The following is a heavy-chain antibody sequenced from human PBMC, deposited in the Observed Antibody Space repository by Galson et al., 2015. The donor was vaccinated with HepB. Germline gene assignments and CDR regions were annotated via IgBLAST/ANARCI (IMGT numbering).Heavy chain of an antibody. V-gene: IGHV3-7*01. J-gene: IGHJ4*02. Sequence: SLRLSCAASGFTFSRFWLSWVRQAPGKGLEWVAHIKEDGNKKEYVDSVEGRFTISRDNAKNSLFLQMNSLRAEDTAVYYCARWATYDHAYFGYWGQGTLVTVSS. CDR1: GFTFSRFW. D-gene: IGHD5-12*01. CDR3: ARWATYDHAYFGY. CDR2: IKEDGNKK.